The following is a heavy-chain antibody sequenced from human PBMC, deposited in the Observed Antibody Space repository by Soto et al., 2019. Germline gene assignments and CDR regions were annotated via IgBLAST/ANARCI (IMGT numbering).Heavy chain of an antibody. J-gene: IGHJ4*02. Sequence: ETLSLTCPVSGGSISSYYWSWIRQPPGKGLEWVGCIYYNGATNYNPSLEGRVTVSVDTSKNQFSLHLISVTAADTAVYYCAKVRASQWELLPYYFDYWGQGTPVTVYS. CDR3: AKVRASQWELLPYYFDY. D-gene: IGHD1-26*01. CDR1: GGSISSYY. CDR2: IYYNGAT. V-gene: IGHV4-59*01.